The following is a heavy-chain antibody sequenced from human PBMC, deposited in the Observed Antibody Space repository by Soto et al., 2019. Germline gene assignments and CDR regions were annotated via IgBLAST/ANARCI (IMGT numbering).Heavy chain of an antibody. J-gene: IGHJ4*02. D-gene: IGHD6-19*01. CDR3: PTDASIAVAGTFDY. CDR2: ISGSGGST. CDR1: GFTFSSYA. Sequence: EVQLLESGGGLVQPGGSLRLSCAASGFTFSSYAMSWVRQAPGKGLEWVSAISGSGGSTYYADSVKGRFTISRDNSKNTLDLQMNSLRAEDTAVYYCPTDASIAVAGTFDYWGQGTLVTVSS. V-gene: IGHV3-23*01.